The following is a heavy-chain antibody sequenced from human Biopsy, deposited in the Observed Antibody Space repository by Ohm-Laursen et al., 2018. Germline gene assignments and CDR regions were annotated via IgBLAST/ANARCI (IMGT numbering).Heavy chain of an antibody. CDR3: AREDEGLLRALDL. J-gene: IGHJ3*01. V-gene: IGHV4-4*07. CDR1: GASMTGYF. CDR2: IYTIGDT. Sequence: ETLSLTCAVSGASMTGYFWTWVRQPAGKGLEWIGHIYTIGDTTYNPSLESRVTMSLDTSKNQFSLKMTSLTAADTAVYFCAREDEGLLRALDLWGQGTMVTVSS. D-gene: IGHD3-3*01.